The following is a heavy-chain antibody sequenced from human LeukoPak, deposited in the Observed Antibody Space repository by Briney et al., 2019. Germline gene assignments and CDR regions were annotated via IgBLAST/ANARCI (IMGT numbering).Heavy chain of an antibody. D-gene: IGHD1-26*01. Sequence: GGSLRLSCAASGFTFSSYSMNWVRQAPGKGLEWVSSISSSGSYIYYADSVKDRFTISRDNAKNSLYLQMNSLRAEDTAVYYCARVGLAVGATTLFDYWGQGTLVTVSS. CDR3: ARVGLAVGATTLFDY. V-gene: IGHV3-21*01. CDR1: GFTFSSYS. CDR2: ISSSGSYI. J-gene: IGHJ4*02.